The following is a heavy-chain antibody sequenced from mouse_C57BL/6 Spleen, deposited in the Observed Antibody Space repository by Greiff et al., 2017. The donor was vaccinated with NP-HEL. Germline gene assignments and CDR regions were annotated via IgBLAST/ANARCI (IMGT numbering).Heavy chain of an antibody. CDR2: ISSGGDYI. D-gene: IGHD2-4*01. CDR3: TRADYDDVFAY. V-gene: IGHV5-9-1*02. Sequence: EVKLVESGEGLVKPGGSLKLSCAASGFTFSSYAMSWVRQTPEKRLEWVAYISSGGDYIYYADTVKGRFTISRDNARNTLYLQMSSLKSEDTAMYYCTRADYDDVFAYWGQGTLVTVSA. J-gene: IGHJ3*01. CDR1: GFTFSSYA.